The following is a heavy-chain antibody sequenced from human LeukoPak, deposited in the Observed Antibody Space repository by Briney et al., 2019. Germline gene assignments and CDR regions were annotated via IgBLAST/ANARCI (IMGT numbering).Heavy chain of an antibody. V-gene: IGHV1-2*02. J-gene: IGHJ4*02. CDR2: INPKTGVT. D-gene: IGHD1-26*01. Sequence: PLASVKVSCKASGYTFTNYYIHWVRQAPGHGLEWMGWINPKTGVTKYAQNFQGRVTMTRDTSINTAYMEVSRLRSDDTAVFYCARDLAMYSPDLDYWGQGTLVTVSS. CDR1: GYTFTNYY. CDR3: ARDLAMYSPDLDY.